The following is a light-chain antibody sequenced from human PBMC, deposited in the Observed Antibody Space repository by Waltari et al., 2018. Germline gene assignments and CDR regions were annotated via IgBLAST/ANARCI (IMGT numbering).Light chain of an antibody. CDR3: QQSYSIPLT. J-gene: IGKJ4*01. CDR2: TAS. CDR1: ETIRIY. V-gene: IGKV1-39*01. Sequence: DIQMTQSPSSLSASVGDRATLTCRASETIRIYLNWYQQKPGKAPKLLINTASRLQSGVPSRFSGSGSGTDFTLTISTLQHEDFATYYCQQSYSIPLTFGGGTKVEIK.